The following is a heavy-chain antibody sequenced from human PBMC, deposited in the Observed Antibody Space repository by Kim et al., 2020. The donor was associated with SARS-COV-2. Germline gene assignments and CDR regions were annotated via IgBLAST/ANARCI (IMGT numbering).Heavy chain of an antibody. CDR1: GGSISSSSYY. J-gene: IGHJ4*02. V-gene: IGHV4-39*07. D-gene: IGHD4-17*01. Sequence: TETLSLTCTVSGGSISSSSYYWGWIRQPPGKGLEWIGSIYYSGSTYYNPSLKSRVTISVDTSKNQFSLKLSSVTAADTAVYYCARVTTVTTLDYWGQGTL. CDR2: IYYSGST. CDR3: ARVTTVTTLDY.